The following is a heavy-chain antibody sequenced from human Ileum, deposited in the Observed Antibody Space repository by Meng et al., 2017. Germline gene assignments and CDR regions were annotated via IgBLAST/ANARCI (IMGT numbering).Heavy chain of an antibody. V-gene: IGHV4-39*01. CDR3: ARRAHYGDPPR. CDR2: IYYGGST. Sequence: QLRLQESGPGLVKLSETLSLTCSVSSGSFTNNTYYWVWIRLHPGKGMEWIGSIYYGGSTYYNPSLKSRVTISVDTSTNQFSLKLISVTAADTAVYYCARRAHYGDPPRWGQGTLVTVSS. J-gene: IGHJ4*02. D-gene: IGHD4-17*01. CDR1: SGSFTNNTYY.